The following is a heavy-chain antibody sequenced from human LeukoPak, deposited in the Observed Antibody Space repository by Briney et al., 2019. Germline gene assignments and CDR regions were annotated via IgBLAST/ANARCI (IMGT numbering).Heavy chain of an antibody. CDR2: ISRSGGTT. V-gene: IGHV3-23*01. Sequence: GGSLRLSCAASGFTFSSYWMSWVRQAPGKGLEWVSAISRSGGTTYYADSVKGRFIISRDNSKNTLYLQMNSLRAEDTAVYYCAKSLRFEDYTNLPFDYWGQGTVVTVSS. CDR3: AKSLRFEDYTNLPFDY. J-gene: IGHJ4*02. CDR1: GFTFSSYW. D-gene: IGHD3-10*01.